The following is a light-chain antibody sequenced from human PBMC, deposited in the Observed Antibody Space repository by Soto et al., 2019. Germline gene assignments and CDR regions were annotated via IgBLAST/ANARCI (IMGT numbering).Light chain of an antibody. J-gene: IGKJ2*01. CDR3: QQYGGSPPYT. CDR1: QSVRSNY. Sequence: EIVLTQSPGTLSLSPGERATLSCGASQSVRSNYLAWYQHKPGQAPRLLIYDSSRRATGIPDRFSATGSGTDFTLTISRLEPEDSAVYLCQQYGGSPPYTLGQGTKVEIK. CDR2: DSS. V-gene: IGKV3-20*01.